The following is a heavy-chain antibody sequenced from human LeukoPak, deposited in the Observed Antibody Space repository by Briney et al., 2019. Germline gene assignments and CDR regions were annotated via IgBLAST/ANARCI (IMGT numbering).Heavy chain of an antibody. J-gene: IGHJ4*02. V-gene: IGHV3-23*01. CDR3: AKDSHWILFDD. Sequence: PGGSLRLSCSASGFTFTTYGMNWVRQAPEKGLEWVSGIGGSGTRTYYADSVKGRFTISRDNSKNTLYLQMNSLRDEDTAVYYCAKDSHWILFDDWGQGTLVTVSS. CDR1: GFTFTTYG. CDR2: IGGSGTRT. D-gene: IGHD2-2*03.